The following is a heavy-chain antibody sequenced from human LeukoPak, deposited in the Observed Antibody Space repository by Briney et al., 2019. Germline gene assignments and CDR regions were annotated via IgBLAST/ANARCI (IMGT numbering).Heavy chain of an antibody. V-gene: IGHV5-51*01. D-gene: IGHD6-13*01. Sequence: GESLKISCKGYGYSFPSYWIGWVRQMPGKGLEWMGIIYPGDSDTRYSPSFQGQVTISADKSISTAYLQWSSLKASDTAMYYCARQKYSSSWYVWFDPWGQGTLVTVSS. CDR1: GYSFPSYW. J-gene: IGHJ5*02. CDR3: ARQKYSSSWYVWFDP. CDR2: IYPGDSDT.